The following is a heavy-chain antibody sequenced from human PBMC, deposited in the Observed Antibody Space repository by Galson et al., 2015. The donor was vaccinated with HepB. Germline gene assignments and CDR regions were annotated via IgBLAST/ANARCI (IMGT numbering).Heavy chain of an antibody. CDR3: ARDVIYYDSSGYYYDYYYMDV. J-gene: IGHJ6*03. CDR1: GGSISDYY. V-gene: IGHV4-30-4*08. CDR2: IYYRGST. D-gene: IGHD3-22*01. Sequence: TLSLTCGVSGGSISDYYWNWIRQPPGKGLEWIGHIYYRGSTYYNPSLKSRVSILINTSKNQFSLKLSSVSAADTAVYFCARDVIYYDSSGYYYDYYYMDVWGKGTTVTVSS.